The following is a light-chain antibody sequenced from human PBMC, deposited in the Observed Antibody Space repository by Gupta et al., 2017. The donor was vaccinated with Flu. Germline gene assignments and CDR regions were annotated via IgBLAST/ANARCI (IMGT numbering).Light chain of an antibody. CDR2: LNSDGSH. J-gene: IGLJ3*02. Sequence: VKLTCIRNSGHSSYTIAWHQKPPDQGPRFLMTLNSDGSHTRGAGIPDRFTGSSSGPERYLTISSLQSDDEADYYCQTRATGVGVFGGGTRLTVL. CDR3: QTRATGVGV. V-gene: IGLV4-69*01. CDR1: SGHSSYT.